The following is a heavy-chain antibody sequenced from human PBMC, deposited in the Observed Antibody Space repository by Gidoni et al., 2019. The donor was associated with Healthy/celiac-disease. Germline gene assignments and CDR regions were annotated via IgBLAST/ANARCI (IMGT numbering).Heavy chain of an antibody. V-gene: IGHV3-48*01. CDR3: AIVRWFNLGSFDI. CDR2: ISSSSRTL. Sequence: EVQLVEFGGGVVEPGGSLRLYCAAYGLTLSSYSLNWVRQAPGKVLESVSYISSSSRTLSYAVSVEGRFTISRDNAKTSLYLQMNSLRADDTAVYYCAIVRWFNLGSFDIWGQGTMVTVSS. J-gene: IGHJ3*02. CDR1: GLTLSSYS. D-gene: IGHD2-15*01.